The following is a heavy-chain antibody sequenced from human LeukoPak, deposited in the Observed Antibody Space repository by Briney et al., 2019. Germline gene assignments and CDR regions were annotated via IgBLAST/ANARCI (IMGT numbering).Heavy chain of an antibody. Sequence: KPSETLSLTCTVSGGSISSSSYYWGWIRQPPGKGLEWIGSIYYSGSTYYNPSLKSRVTISVDTSKNQFSLKLSSVTAADTAVYYCARHFTDYSWFGETPSYNWFDPWGQGTLVTVSS. D-gene: IGHD3-10*01. CDR3: ARHFTDYSWFGETPSYNWFDP. V-gene: IGHV4-39*01. J-gene: IGHJ5*02. CDR1: GGSISSSSYY. CDR2: IYYSGST.